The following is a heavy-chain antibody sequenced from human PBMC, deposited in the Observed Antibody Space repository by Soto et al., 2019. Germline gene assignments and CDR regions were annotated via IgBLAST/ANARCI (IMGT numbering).Heavy chain of an antibody. D-gene: IGHD3-10*01. Sequence: QVQLQESGPGLVKPSETLSLSCTVSGGSISSYYWSWFRQSPGKRMEWIGYVHHSWGSSYNPSLQRRVPISLVTSKSQFSLVVTSVTATDTAVYYCARQGFGPLHGLVDVCGQGTTVTVSS. J-gene: IGHJ6*02. CDR2: VHHSWGS. V-gene: IGHV4-59*08. CDR3: ARQGFGPLHGLVDV. CDR1: GGSISSYY.